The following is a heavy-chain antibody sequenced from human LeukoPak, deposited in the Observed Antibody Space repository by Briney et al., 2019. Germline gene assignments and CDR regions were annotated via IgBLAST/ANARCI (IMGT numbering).Heavy chain of an antibody. D-gene: IGHD2-2*01. V-gene: IGHV1-2*02. CDR1: GYTFTGYY. CDR2: INPNSGGT. CDR3: AREDCSSTSCYGSGSYGN. Sequence: GASVKVSCKASGYTFTGYYMHWVRQAPGQGLEWMGWINPNSGGTNYAQKFQGRVTVTRDTSISTAYMELSRLRSDDTAVYYCAREDCSSTSCYGSGSYGNWGQGTLVTVSS. J-gene: IGHJ4*02.